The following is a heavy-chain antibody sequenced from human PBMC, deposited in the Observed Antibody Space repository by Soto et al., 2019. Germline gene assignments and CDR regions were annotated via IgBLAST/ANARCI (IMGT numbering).Heavy chain of an antibody. V-gene: IGHV4-30-4*01. CDR3: ARGSYDILTGYPYFDY. CDR1: GGSISSGDYY. CDR2: IYYSGST. J-gene: IGHJ4*02. Sequence: QVQLQESGPGLVKPSQTLSLTCTVSGGSISSGDYYWSWIRQPPGKGLEWIGYIYYSGSTYYNPFLKSPVTISVDTSKNQFSLKLSSGTAADTAVYYCARGSYDILTGYPYFDYWGQGTLVTVSS. D-gene: IGHD3-9*01.